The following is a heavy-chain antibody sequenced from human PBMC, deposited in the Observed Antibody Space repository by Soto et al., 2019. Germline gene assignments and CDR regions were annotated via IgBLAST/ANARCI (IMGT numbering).Heavy chain of an antibody. J-gene: IGHJ4*02. Sequence: QVQLQESGPGLVKPSETLSLTCTVSGGSVSSGSYYWSWIRQPPGKGLEWIGYIYYSGSTNYNPSLKSRVTRSGDTSQNQFSLKMSSVTAADTAVYYCARAYGGTPFDYWGQGTLVTVSS. CDR3: ARAYGGTPFDY. CDR2: IYYSGST. V-gene: IGHV4-61*01. CDR1: GGSVSSGSYY. D-gene: IGHD2-15*01.